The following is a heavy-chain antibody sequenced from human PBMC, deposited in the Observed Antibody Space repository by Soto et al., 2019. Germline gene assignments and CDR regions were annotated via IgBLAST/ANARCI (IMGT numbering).Heavy chain of an antibody. CDR3: AREAYGSGSFDY. CDR1: EFTFSSYG. Sequence: QVQLVESGGGVVQPGRSLRLSCAASEFTFSSYGMHWVRQAPGKGLEWVAVIWYDGSNKYYADSVKGRFTISRDKSKNTLYLQMNSLRAEDTAVYYCAREAYGSGSFDYWGQGTLVTVSS. J-gene: IGHJ4*02. CDR2: IWYDGSNK. V-gene: IGHV3-33*01. D-gene: IGHD3-10*01.